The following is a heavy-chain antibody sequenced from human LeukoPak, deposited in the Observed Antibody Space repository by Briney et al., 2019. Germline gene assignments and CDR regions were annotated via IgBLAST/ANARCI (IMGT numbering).Heavy chain of an antibody. CDR3: ARAGYCSSTSCFWHFDY. CDR2: IYYSGST. Sequence: SETLSLTCTVSGDSISSSSYYWGWIRQPTGKGLEWIGSIYYSGSTYYHPSLKSRVTISVDTSKNQFSLKLSSVTAADTAVYYCARAGYCSSTSCFWHFDYWGQGTLVTVSS. D-gene: IGHD2-2*01. V-gene: IGHV4-39*01. CDR1: GDSISSSSYY. J-gene: IGHJ4*02.